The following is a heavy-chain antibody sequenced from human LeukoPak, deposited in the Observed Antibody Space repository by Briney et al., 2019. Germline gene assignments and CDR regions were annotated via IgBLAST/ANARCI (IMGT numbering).Heavy chain of an antibody. CDR3: ASYCSAGSCRVSDGY. V-gene: IGHV3-53*01. Sequence: GGSLRLSCAASGFSISGNHMSWVRQAAGKGLEWVSVIYSDSTTYYADSVKGRFTISRDNSKNTLYLQMKSLRAEDTAVYYCASYCSAGSCRVSDGYCGQGTLVTVSS. D-gene: IGHD2-15*01. CDR2: IYSDSTT. J-gene: IGHJ4*02. CDR1: GFSISGNH.